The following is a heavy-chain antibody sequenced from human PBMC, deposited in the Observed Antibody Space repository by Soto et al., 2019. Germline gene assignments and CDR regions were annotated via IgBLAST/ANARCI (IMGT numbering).Heavy chain of an antibody. J-gene: IGHJ5*02. V-gene: IGHV1-69*13. CDR1: GGNFTSYA. Sequence: SVKVSCKASGGNFTSYAISWVRQAPGQGLEFMGGIVPLFGTTNYAHKFRGRVTVTADESTSTVYMEMSSLRSEDTAVYYCAKASGRSWYNWFDPWGQGTRVTVSS. CDR2: IVPLFGTT. D-gene: IGHD6-13*01. CDR3: AKASGRSWYNWFDP.